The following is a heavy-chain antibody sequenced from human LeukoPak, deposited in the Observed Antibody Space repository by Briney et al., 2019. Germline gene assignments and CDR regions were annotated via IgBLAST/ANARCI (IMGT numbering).Heavy chain of an antibody. CDR1: GGTFSSYA. V-gene: IGHV1-69*06. CDR2: IIPIFGTA. D-gene: IGHD4-17*01. CDR3: ARGDPTVTTYYGMDV. J-gene: IGHJ6*04. Sequence: ASVKVSCKASGGTFSSYAISWVRQAPGQGLEWMGGIIPIFGTANYAQKFQGRVTITADKSTSTAYMELSSLRSEDTAVYYCARGDPTVTTYYGMDVWGKGTTVTVSS.